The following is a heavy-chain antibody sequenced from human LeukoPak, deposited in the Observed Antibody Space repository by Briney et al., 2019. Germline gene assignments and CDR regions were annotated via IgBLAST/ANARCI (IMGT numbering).Heavy chain of an antibody. CDR2: INHSGST. D-gene: IGHD6-6*01. V-gene: IGHV4-34*01. CDR3: AIGRGYSSSSRRFDP. Sequence: SETLSLTCAVYGGSFSGYYWSWIRQPPGKGLGWIGEINHSGSTNYNPSLKSRVTISVDTSKNQFSLKLSSVTAADTAVYYCAIGRGYSSSSRRFDPWGQGTLVTVSS. CDR1: GGSFSGYY. J-gene: IGHJ5*02.